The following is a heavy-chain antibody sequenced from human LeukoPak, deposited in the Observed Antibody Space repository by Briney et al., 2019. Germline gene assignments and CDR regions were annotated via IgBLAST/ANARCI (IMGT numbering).Heavy chain of an antibody. J-gene: IGHJ3*02. V-gene: IGHV1-2*02. D-gene: IGHD2-8*01. CDR2: INPNSGGT. Sequence: ASVKVSCKASGYTFTSYGISWVRQAPGQGLEWMGWINPNSGGTNYAQKFQGRVTMTRDTSISTAYMELSRLRSDDTAVYYCARAEVVLMVYAIGEAFDIWGQGTMVTVSS. CDR3: ARAEVVLMVYAIGEAFDI. CDR1: GYTFTSYG.